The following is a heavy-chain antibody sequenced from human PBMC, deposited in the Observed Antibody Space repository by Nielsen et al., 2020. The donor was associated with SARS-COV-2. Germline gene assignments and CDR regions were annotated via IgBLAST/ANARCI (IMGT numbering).Heavy chain of an antibody. CDR2: IRMSDGAT. CDR1: GFALSAYR. D-gene: IGHD5/OR15-5a*01. V-gene: IGHV3-48*02. J-gene: IGHJ6*03. CDR3: AKELEVCCHYMDV. Sequence: GESLKISCPASGFALSAYRMDWVRQVPGRGLEWLAHIRMSDGATQYADSVRGRFTISRDNAKNSLYLQMNSLRDEDTAVYFCAKELEVCCHYMDVWGKGTTVTVSS.